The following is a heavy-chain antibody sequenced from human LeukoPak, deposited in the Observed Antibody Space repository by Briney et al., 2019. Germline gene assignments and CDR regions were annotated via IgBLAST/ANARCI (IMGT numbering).Heavy chain of an antibody. J-gene: IGHJ6*03. CDR1: GFTFSSYA. CDR3: ANGNRCTSPNCLGYYYFYMDV. V-gene: IGHV3-23*01. CDR2: FSGSGGTT. Sequence: GGSLRLSCAASGFTFSSYAMNWVRQAPGRGLEWVSGFSGSGGTTYYGDSVKGRFTISRDNSKNTLYLQMNSLRAEDTAVYYCANGNRCTSPNCLGYYYFYMDVWGKGTTVTVSS. D-gene: IGHD2-8*01.